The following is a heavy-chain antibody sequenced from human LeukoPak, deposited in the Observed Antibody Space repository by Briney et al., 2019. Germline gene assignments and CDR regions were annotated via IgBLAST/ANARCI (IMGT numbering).Heavy chain of an antibody. D-gene: IGHD3-22*01. J-gene: IGHJ3*02. V-gene: IGHV4-59*08. Sequence: PSETLSLTCTVFGVSISSYYWSWIRQPPGKGLEWIGYIYYSRSTNYNPSLKSRVTISVDTSKNQFSLKLSSVAAADTAVYYCARRYYDSSGYYYGAFDIWGQGTMVTVSS. CDR1: GVSISSYY. CDR2: IYYSRST. CDR3: ARRYYDSSGYYYGAFDI.